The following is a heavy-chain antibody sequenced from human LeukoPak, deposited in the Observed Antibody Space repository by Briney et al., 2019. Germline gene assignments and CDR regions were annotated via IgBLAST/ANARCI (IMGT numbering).Heavy chain of an antibody. V-gene: IGHV3-53*05. Sequence: GGSLRLSCAASGFTFSNYIMNWVRQAPGKGLEWVSVVYGGGSTYYADSVKGRFTISRDNSKNTLFLQMNSLRIEDTAVYYCAKANPLIVGARAGGPINFWGQGTMVTVSS. J-gene: IGHJ3*01. CDR3: AKANPLIVGARAGGPINF. CDR1: GFTFSNYI. D-gene: IGHD1-26*01. CDR2: VYGGGST.